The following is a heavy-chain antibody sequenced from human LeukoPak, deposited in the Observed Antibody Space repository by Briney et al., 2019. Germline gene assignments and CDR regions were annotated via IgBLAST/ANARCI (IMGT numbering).Heavy chain of an antibody. CDR2: ISFDGSQK. V-gene: IGHV3-33*01. CDR3: ARDRDYGDHRYYYYYGMDV. D-gene: IGHD4-17*01. CDR1: GFTFSNYG. J-gene: IGHJ6*02. Sequence: PGGSLRLSCAASGFTFSNYGMHWVRQAPGKGLEWVALISFDGSQKYYADSVKGRFTISRDNSKSTVYLQMNSLRAEDTAVYYCARDRDYGDHRYYYYYGMDVWGQGTTVTVSS.